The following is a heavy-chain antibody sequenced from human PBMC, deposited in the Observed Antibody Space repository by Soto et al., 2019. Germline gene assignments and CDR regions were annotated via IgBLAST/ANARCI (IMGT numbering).Heavy chain of an antibody. CDR1: GGTFSSYA. V-gene: IGHV1-69*12. J-gene: IGHJ4*02. CDR2: IIPIFGTA. D-gene: IGHD3-16*01. Sequence: QVQLVQSGAEVKKPGSSVKVSCKASGGTFSSYAISWVRQAPGQGLEWMGGIIPIFGTANYAQKFQGRVXIXAXXSTSTAYMELSSLRSEDTAVYYCARVGKGDDVFDYWGQGTLVTVSS. CDR3: ARVGKGDDVFDY.